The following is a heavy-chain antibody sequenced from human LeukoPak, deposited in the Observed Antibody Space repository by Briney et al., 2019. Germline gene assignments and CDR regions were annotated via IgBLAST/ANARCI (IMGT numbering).Heavy chain of an antibody. Sequence: SETLSLTCAVSGGSISSGGYSWSWIRQPPGKGLEWLGEINHSGSTNYNPSLKSRVTISVDTSKNQFSLKLSSVTAADTAVYYCARGLNIDRLNWFDPWGQGTLVTVSS. J-gene: IGHJ5*02. CDR2: INHSGST. D-gene: IGHD2/OR15-2a*01. V-gene: IGHV4-34*01. CDR1: GGSISSGGYS. CDR3: ARGLNIDRLNWFDP.